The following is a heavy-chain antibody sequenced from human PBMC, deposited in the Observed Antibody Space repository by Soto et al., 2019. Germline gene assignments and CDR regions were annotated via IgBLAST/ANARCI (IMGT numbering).Heavy chain of an antibody. V-gene: IGHV3-11*03. CDR2: ISSTGSYT. CDR1: GFTFSDHY. CDR3: AKRANGLYFDY. J-gene: IGHJ4*02. Sequence: GGSLRLSCAASGFTFSDHYMTWIRQAPGKGLEWVSYISSTGSYTNYADSVKGRFTISRDNAKNSLYLEMNSLRAEDTAVYYCAKRANGLYFDYWGEGTLVTVSS.